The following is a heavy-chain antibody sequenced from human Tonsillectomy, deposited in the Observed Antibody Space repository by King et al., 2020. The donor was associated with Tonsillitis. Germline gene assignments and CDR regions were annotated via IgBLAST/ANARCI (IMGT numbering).Heavy chain of an antibody. CDR2: ISNDGSST. Sequence: VQLVESGGQLVQPGGSLRLSCSTSGFTFSSYAMYWVRQAPGKRLEYVSSISNDGSSTYYADSVKGRFTISRDNSKNTLYFQMSSLRAGDTAIYYCVKGPAPGAGGGDDWFDPWGQGSLVTVSS. CDR3: VKGPAPGAGGGDDWFDP. D-gene: IGHD3-10*01. V-gene: IGHV3-64D*06. CDR1: GFTFSSYA. J-gene: IGHJ5*02.